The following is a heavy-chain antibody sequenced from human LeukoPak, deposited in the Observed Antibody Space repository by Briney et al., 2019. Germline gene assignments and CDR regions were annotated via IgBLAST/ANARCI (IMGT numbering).Heavy chain of an antibody. J-gene: IGHJ1*01. CDR3: ARWGIAVAGTLGAEYFQH. Sequence: GGSLRLSCAASGFPFTRYWMSWVRQAPGKGLEWVANIRPDGSEKHYVDSVKGRFTISRDNAKNSLYLQMNSLRAEDTAVYYCARWGIAVAGTLGAEYFQHWGQGTLVTVSS. D-gene: IGHD6-19*01. CDR1: GFPFTRYW. CDR2: IRPDGSEK. V-gene: IGHV3-7*04.